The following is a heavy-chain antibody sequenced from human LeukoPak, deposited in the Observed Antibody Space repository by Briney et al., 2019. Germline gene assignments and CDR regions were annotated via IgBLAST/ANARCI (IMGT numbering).Heavy chain of an antibody. CDR1: GGSISSYY. V-gene: IGHV4-59*08. Sequence: SETLSLTCTVSGGSISSYYWSWIRQPPGKGLEWIGYIYYSGSTNYNPSLKSRVTISVDTSKNQFSLKLSSVTAADTAVYYCASGYYYYYYGVDVWGQGTTVTVSS. CDR2: IYYSGST. D-gene: IGHD3-10*01. J-gene: IGHJ6*02. CDR3: ASGYYYYYYGVDV.